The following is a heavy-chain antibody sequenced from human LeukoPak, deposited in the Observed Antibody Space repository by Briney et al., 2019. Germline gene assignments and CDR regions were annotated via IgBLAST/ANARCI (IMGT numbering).Heavy chain of an antibody. Sequence: GGPLRLSCSAWGFIFSSYAMSWVRQARGEGVEWVSAISGSGGSTYYAASVKGRVTISGDNSKNPLYLQMNSLRAEDTAVYYCAKDLGAAAAPFDYWGQGTLVTVSS. CDR3: AKDLGAAAAPFDY. J-gene: IGHJ4*02. CDR2: ISGSGGST. V-gene: IGHV3-23*01. CDR1: GFIFSSYA. D-gene: IGHD6-13*01.